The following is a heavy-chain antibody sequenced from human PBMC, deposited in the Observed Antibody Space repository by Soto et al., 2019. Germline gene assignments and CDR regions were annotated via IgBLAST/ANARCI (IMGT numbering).Heavy chain of an antibody. J-gene: IGHJ6*02. D-gene: IGHD6-13*01. CDR2: TYYRSKWYN. CDR1: GDSVSSNSAA. Sequence: SQTLSLTCAISGDSVSSNSAAWNWIRKSPSRGLEWLGRTYYRSKWYNDYAVSVKSRITINPDTSKNQFSLQLNSVTPEDTAVYYCARDRQQLAPRYYYYGMDVWGQGTTVTVSS. CDR3: ARDRQQLAPRYYYYGMDV. V-gene: IGHV6-1*01.